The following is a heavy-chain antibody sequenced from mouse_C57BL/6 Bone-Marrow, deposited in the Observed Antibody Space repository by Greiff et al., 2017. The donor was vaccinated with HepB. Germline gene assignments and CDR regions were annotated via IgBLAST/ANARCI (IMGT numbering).Heavy chain of an antibody. V-gene: IGHV5-12*01. CDR2: ISNGGGST. CDR1: GFTFSDYY. J-gene: IGHJ4*01. Sequence: EVQRVESGGGLVQPGGSLKLSCAASGFTFSDYYMYWVRQTPEKRLEWVAYISNGGGSTYYPDTVKGRFTISRDNAKNTLYLQMSRLKSEDTAMYYCARHRLGMDYWGQGTSVTVSS. CDR3: ARHRLGMDY. D-gene: IGHD2-4*01.